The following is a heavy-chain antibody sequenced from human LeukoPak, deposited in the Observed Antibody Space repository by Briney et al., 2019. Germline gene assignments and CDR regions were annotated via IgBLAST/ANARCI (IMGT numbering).Heavy chain of an antibody. CDR2: INQDGNEK. V-gene: IGHV3-7*01. CDR3: VRGVGYYVGNHDY. D-gene: IGHD4-23*01. Sequence: GGSLRLSCAASGFNFSDYFLTWVRQAPGKGLEWVANINQDGNEKNYVDSLEGRFTISRDNAKRSLYLQMNSLRVDDTAMYYCVRGVGYYVGNHDYWGQGTLVIVSS. J-gene: IGHJ4*02. CDR1: GFNFSDYF.